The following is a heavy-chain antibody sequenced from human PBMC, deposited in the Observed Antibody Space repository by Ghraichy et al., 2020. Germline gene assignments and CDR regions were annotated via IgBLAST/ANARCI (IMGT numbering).Heavy chain of an antibody. CDR3: ARGSIGYCSGGSCYSGRSSPHVY. D-gene: IGHD2-15*01. CDR1: GGSFSGYY. J-gene: IGHJ4*02. V-gene: IGHV4-34*01. Sequence: SETLSLTCAVYGGSFSGYYWSWIRQPPGKGLEWIGEINHSGSTNYNPCLKSRVTISVDTSKNQFSLKLSSVTAADTAVYYCARGSIGYCSGGSCYSGRSSPHVYWGQGTLVTVSS. CDR2: INHSGST.